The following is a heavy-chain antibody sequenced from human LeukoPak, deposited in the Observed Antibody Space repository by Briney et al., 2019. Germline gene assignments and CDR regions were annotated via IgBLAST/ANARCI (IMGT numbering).Heavy chain of an antibody. V-gene: IGHV4-34*01. Sequence: PSETLSLTCAVYGGSFSGYYWSWIRQPPGKGLEWIGEINHSGSTNYNPSLKSRVTISVDTSKNQFSLKLSSATAADTAVYYCARGLAPLNWFDPWGQGTLVTVSS. CDR1: GGSFSGYY. CDR2: INHSGST. CDR3: ARGLAPLNWFDP. J-gene: IGHJ5*02.